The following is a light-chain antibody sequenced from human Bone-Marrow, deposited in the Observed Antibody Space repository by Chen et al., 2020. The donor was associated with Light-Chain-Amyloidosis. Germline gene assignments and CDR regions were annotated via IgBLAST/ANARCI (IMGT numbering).Light chain of an antibody. CDR3: QGWDRSSDRPV. V-gene: IGLV3-21*02. Sequence: SYVLTQPSSVSVAPGQTATIACGGNNIGSTSVHWYQQTPGQAPLLVVYDDSDRPSGIPERFSGSNSGNTATLTISRVEAGDEADYYCQGWDRSSDRPVFGGGTKLTVL. J-gene: IGLJ3*02. CDR2: DDS. CDR1: NIGSTS.